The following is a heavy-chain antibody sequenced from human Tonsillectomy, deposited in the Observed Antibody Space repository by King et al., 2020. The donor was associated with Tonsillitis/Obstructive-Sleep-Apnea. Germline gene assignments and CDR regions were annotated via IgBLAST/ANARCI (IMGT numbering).Heavy chain of an antibody. V-gene: IGHV3-11*05. D-gene: IGHD6-25*01. CDR3: ARGSGRSGGFDY. J-gene: IGHJ4*02. CDR1: GFTFSDHY. Sequence: VQLVESGGGLVKPGGSLRLSCAASGFTFSDHYMTWIRLPPGKGLEWLSYISSRNSYTNYADYVKGRFTISRDNAKNSVYLQMNSLRAEDTAVYYCARGSGRSGGFDYWGQGTLVTVSS. CDR2: ISSRNSYT.